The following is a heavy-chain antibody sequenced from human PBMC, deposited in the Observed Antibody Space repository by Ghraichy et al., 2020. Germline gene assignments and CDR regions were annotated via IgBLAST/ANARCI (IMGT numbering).Heavy chain of an antibody. J-gene: IGHJ6*02. CDR1: GFTFDDYG. CDR3: AKDIFQSSPTEIPNRYYGMDV. Sequence: GGSLRLSCAASGFTFDDYGMHWVRQAPGKGLEWVALISGDGASTYYADSLKGRFTISRDNSKNSLYLQLNRLTTEDTAFYYCAKDIFQSSPTEIPNRYYGMDVWGQGTTVTVSS. D-gene: IGHD4-17*01. CDR2: ISGDGAST. V-gene: IGHV3-43*02.